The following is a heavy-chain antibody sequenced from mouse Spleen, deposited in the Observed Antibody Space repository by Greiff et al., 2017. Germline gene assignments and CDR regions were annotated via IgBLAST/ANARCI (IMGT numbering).Heavy chain of an antibody. CDR3: AMYEGYAMDY. D-gene: IGHD2-10*02. CDR2: ISYDGSN. CDR1: GYSITSGYY. Sequence: DVQLQESGPGLVKPSQSLSLTCSVTGYSITSGYYWNWIRQFPGNKLEWMGYISYDGSNNYNPSLKNRISITRDTSKNQFFLKLNSVTTEDTATYYCAMYEGYAMDYWGQGTSVTVSS. V-gene: IGHV3-6*01. J-gene: IGHJ4*01.